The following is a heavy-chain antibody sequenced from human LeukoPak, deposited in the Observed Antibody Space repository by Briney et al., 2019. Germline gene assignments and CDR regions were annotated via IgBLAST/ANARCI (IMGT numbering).Heavy chain of an antibody. CDR1: GGSISSYY. J-gene: IGHJ4*02. Sequence: PSETPSLTCTVSGGSISSYYWSWIRQPPGKGLEWIGYIYYSGSTDYNPSLKSRVTISVDTSKNQFSLKLSSVTAADTAVYYCARHGGSYSFDYWGQGTLVTVSS. CDR2: IYYSGST. D-gene: IGHD1-26*01. CDR3: ARHGGSYSFDY. V-gene: IGHV4-59*01.